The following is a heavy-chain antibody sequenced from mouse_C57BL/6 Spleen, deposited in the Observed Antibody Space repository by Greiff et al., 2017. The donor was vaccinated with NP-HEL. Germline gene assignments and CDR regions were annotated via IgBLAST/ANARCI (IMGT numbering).Heavy chain of an antibody. D-gene: IGHD1-1*01. CDR3: TTVVAPYYAMDY. J-gene: IGHJ4*01. CDR2: IDPENGDT. CDR1: GFNIKDDY. Sequence: VQLQQSGAELVRPGASVKLSCTASGFNIKDDYMHWVKQRPEQGLEWIGWIDPENGDTEYASKFQGKATITADTSSNTAYLPLSSLTSEDTAVYYCTTVVAPYYAMDYWGQGTSVTVSS. V-gene: IGHV14-4*01.